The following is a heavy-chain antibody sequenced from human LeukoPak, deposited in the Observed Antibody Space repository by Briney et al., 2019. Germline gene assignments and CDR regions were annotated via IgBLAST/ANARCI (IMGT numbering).Heavy chain of an antibody. CDR2: IKQDGSEK. V-gene: IGHV3-7*01. Sequence: GGSLRLFCAVSGFTFSSYWMSWVRQAPGKGLEWVANIKQDGSEKYYVDSVKGRFTISRDNAKNSLYLQMNNLRVEDTAVYYCARIDYWGQGTLVTVSS. CDR1: GFTFSSYW. J-gene: IGHJ4*02. CDR3: ARIDY.